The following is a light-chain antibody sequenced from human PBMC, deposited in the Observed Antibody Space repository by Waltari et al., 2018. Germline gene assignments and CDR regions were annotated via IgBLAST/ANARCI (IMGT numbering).Light chain of an antibody. V-gene: IGKV1-39*01. CDR2: AAS. Sequence: DIQMTQSPSSLSASVGDRVTITCRASQTIRNYLDGYQETPGKAPKRLIYAASNVESGVPSRFNGSGSGTDFTLTISGLQVEDFAAYYCQQSYTTPMYTFGQGTKLEIK. J-gene: IGKJ2*01. CDR1: QTIRNY. CDR3: QQSYTTPMYT.